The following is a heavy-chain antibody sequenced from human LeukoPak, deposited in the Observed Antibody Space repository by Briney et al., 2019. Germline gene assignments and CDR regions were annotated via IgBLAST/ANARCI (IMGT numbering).Heavy chain of an antibody. D-gene: IGHD4-23*01. CDR3: AKAPGGNFDY. V-gene: IGHV3-7*03. CDR2: IKEDGSEK. Sequence: GGSLRLSCAVSGFTFSDYRMSWVRQPPGKGLEWVANIKEDGSEKYYVDSVKGRFAISRDNAKSSLYLQMNSLRAEDTAVYYCAKAPGGNFDYWGQGTLVTVSS. CDR1: GFTFSDYR. J-gene: IGHJ4*02.